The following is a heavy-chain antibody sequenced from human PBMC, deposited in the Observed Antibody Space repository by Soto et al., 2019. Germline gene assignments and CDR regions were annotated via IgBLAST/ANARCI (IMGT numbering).Heavy chain of an antibody. CDR3: AGHKLDYYGSSGYSQGDAFDI. V-gene: IGHV5-10-1*01. CDR1: GYSFTSYW. CDR2: IDPSDSYT. J-gene: IGHJ3*02. D-gene: IGHD3-22*01. Sequence: GESLKISCKGSGYSFTSYWISWVRQMPGKGLEWMGRIDPSDSYTNYSPSFQGHVTISADKSISTAYLQWSSLKASDTAMYYCAGHKLDYYGSSGYSQGDAFDIWGQGTMVTVSS.